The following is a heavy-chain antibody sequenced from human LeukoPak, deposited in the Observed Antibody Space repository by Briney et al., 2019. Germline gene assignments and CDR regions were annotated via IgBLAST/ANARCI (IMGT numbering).Heavy chain of an antibody. J-gene: IGHJ4*02. CDR1: GFTFSSYW. Sequence: PGGSLRLSCAASGFTFSSYWMSWVRQAPGKGLEWVANIKQDGSEKYYVDSVKGRFTISRDNAKNSLYLQMNSLRAEDTAVYYCARDRMVRGVLGYFDYWGQGTLVTVSS. CDR3: ARDRMVRGVLGYFDY. CDR2: IKQDGSEK. V-gene: IGHV3-7*01. D-gene: IGHD3-10*01.